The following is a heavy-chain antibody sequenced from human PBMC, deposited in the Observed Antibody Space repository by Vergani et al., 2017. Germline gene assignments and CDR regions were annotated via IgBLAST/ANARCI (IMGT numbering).Heavy chain of an antibody. CDR3: ARDKDNYDFWSGYPYYYYMDV. Sequence: EVQLVESGGGLVQPGGSLRLSCAASGFTFSDYWMSWVRQAPGKGLEWVANIRQDGNEINYADSVRGRFTISRDNAKNSLYLQMNSLRAEDTAVYYCARDKDNYDFWSGYPYYYYMDVWGKGTTVTVSS. D-gene: IGHD3-3*01. J-gene: IGHJ6*03. V-gene: IGHV3-7*01. CDR1: GFTFSDYW. CDR2: IRQDGNEI.